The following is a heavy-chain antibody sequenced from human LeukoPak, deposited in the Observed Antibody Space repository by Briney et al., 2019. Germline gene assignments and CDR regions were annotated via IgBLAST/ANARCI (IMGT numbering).Heavy chain of an antibody. CDR3: ARVEVNPPTYYYDSSGLGDAFDI. J-gene: IGHJ3*02. CDR1: RYTFTSYA. D-gene: IGHD3-22*01. V-gene: IGHV7-4-1*02. CDR2: INTNIWNP. Sequence: ASVKVSCKASRYTFTSYAMNWVRQAPGQGLEWMGWINTNIWNPTYAQGFTGRFVFSLDTAVSTAYLQISSLKAEDTAVYYCARVEVNPPTYYYDSSGLGDAFDIWGQGTMVTVSS.